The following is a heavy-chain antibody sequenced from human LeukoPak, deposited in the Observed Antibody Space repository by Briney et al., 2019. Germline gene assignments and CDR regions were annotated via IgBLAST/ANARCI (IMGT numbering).Heavy chain of an antibody. D-gene: IGHD3-10*01. V-gene: IGHV4-31*03. Sequence: PSETLSLTCTVSGGSISSGGYYWSWIRQHPGKGLEGIGYIYYSGSTYYNPSLKRRVNISVDTFKNQFFLKLSSVTAPDTAVYYCARAVGSGSYNFDYWGQGTLVNVSS. CDR2: IYYSGST. CDR1: GGSISSGGYY. J-gene: IGHJ4*02. CDR3: ARAVGSGSYNFDY.